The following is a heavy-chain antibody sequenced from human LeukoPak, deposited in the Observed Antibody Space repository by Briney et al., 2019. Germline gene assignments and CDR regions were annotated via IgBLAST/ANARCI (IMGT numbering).Heavy chain of an antibody. V-gene: IGHV4-59*01. J-gene: IGHJ4*02. CDR1: GGSFEHYF. CDR2: VYYSGST. Sequence: SETLSLTCTVSGGSFEHYFWSWIRQPPGKGLEWVGYVYYSGSTDYSPSLKSRLTISADTSKNQFSLKLTTVTAADTAVYYCASHRRSHGSEYWGQGTLVTVSS. D-gene: IGHD3-10*01. CDR3: ASHRRSHGSEY.